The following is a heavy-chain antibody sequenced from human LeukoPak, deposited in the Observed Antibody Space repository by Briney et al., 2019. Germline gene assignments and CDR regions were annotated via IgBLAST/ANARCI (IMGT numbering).Heavy chain of an antibody. CDR1: GFTFDDYA. Sequence: PGGSLRLSCAASGFTFDDYAMHWVRQAPGKGLEWVSGISWNSGSIGYADSVKGRFTISRDNAKNSLYLQMNSLRAEDTALYYCAKGFREVVAATYFDCWGQGTLVTVSS. CDR3: AKGFREVVAATYFDC. CDR2: ISWNSGSI. D-gene: IGHD2-15*01. V-gene: IGHV3-9*01. J-gene: IGHJ4*02.